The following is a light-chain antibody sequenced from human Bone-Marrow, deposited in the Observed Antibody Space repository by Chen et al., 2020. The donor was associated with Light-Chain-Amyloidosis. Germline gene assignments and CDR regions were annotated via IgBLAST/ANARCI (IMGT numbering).Light chain of an antibody. Sequence: EIVLTQSPATLSLSPGERATLSGRASQSVSSYLAWYQQKPGQAPRLLIYDASNRATGIPARFSGSGSGTDFTLTISSLEPEDSAVYYCQQRSNWPPTFGPGTKVDIK. V-gene: IGKV3-11*01. CDR1: QSVSSY. J-gene: IGKJ3*01. CDR3: QQRSNWPPT. CDR2: DAS.